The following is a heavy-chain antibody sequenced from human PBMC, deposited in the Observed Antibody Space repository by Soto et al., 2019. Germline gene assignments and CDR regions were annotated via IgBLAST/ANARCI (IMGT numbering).Heavy chain of an antibody. CDR3: ARVGLLRFTYYYYMDV. Sequence: GASVKVSCKASGYTFTSYGISWVRQAPGQGLEWMGWISAYNGNTNYAQKLQGRVTMTTDISTSTAYMELRSLRSDDTAVYYCARVGLLRFTYYYYMDVWGKGTTVTVAS. CDR2: ISAYNGNT. D-gene: IGHD3-3*01. CDR1: GYTFTSYG. V-gene: IGHV1-18*01. J-gene: IGHJ6*03.